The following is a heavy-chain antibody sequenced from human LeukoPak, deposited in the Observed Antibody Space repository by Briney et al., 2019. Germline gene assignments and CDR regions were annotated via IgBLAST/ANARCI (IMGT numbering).Heavy chain of an antibody. CDR1: GFTFSTYA. D-gene: IGHD4-11*01. CDR3: ARKDDYRYYFDY. Sequence: PGGSLRLSCAASGFTFSTYAMHWVRQAPGKGLEWVAIISFDGSNEYYADSMRGRFTISRDNSMNTLFLQMNSLRPEDTAVYYCARKDDYRYYFDYWGLGTLVTVSS. V-gene: IGHV3-30-3*01. J-gene: IGHJ4*02. CDR2: ISFDGSNE.